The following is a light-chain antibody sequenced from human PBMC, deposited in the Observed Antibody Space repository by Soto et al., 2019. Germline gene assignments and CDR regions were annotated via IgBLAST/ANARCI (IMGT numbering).Light chain of an antibody. CDR2: DAS. CDR3: QQYDNLPPL. Sequence: DIQMTQSPSFLSASVGDRVTITCQASQDISNYLNWYQQKPGKAPKLLIYDASNLETGVPSRFSGSGSGTDFTFTISSLQPEDIATYYCQQYDNLPPLFGPGTKVDIK. J-gene: IGKJ3*01. V-gene: IGKV1-33*01. CDR1: QDISNY.